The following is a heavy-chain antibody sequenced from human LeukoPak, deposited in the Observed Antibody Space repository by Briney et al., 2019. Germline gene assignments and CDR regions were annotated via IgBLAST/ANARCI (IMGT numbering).Heavy chain of an antibody. J-gene: IGHJ4*02. CDR3: ARYIGGSGTYYFDH. D-gene: IGHD1-26*01. CDR1: GGSISSSSYY. V-gene: IGHV4-39*01. Sequence: SATLSLTCTVSGGSISSSSYYWGWIRQPPGKGLKWIGSMYYSGAAYFNPSLKSRVTISVDTSKNQFSLKLISVTAADTAVYYCARYIGGSGTYYFDHWGQGTLVTVSS. CDR2: MYYSGAA.